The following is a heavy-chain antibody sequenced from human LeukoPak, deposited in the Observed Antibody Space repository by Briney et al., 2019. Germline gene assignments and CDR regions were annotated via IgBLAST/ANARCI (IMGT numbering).Heavy chain of an antibody. CDR2: ISGSGGST. Sequence: GGSLLLSCAASGFTFSSYAMSWVRQAPGKGLEWVSAISGSGGSTYYADSVKGRFTISRDNSKNTLYLQMNSLRAEDTAVYYCAKDGYSSGWSFDYWGQGTLVTVSS. CDR3: AKDGYSSGWSFDY. V-gene: IGHV3-23*01. J-gene: IGHJ4*02. CDR1: GFTFSSYA. D-gene: IGHD6-19*01.